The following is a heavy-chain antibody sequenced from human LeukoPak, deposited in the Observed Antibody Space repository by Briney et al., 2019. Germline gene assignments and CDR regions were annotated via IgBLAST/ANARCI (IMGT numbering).Heavy chain of an antibody. CDR3: ARRYILTGYYSGT. CDR2: INHSGST. Sequence: SETLSLTCAVYGGSFSGYYWSWIRRPPGKGLEWIGEINHSGSTNYNPSLKSRVTISVDTSNNQFSLKLSSVTAADTAVYYCARRYILTGYYSGTWGQGTLVTVSS. J-gene: IGHJ4*02. V-gene: IGHV4-34*01. CDR1: GGSFSGYY. D-gene: IGHD3-9*01.